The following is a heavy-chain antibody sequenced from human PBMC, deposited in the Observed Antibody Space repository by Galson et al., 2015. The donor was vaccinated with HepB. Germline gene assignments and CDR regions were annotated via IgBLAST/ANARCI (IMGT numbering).Heavy chain of an antibody. CDR1: GYTFTKYS. J-gene: IGHJ4*02. D-gene: IGHD5-24*01. V-gene: IGHV1-18*01. CDR2: ISTYNTNG. CDR3: ARGGMATIGGPTFDY. Sequence: SVKVSCKASGYTFTKYSISWVRQAPGQGLEWLGWISTYNTNGNPVQKFQGRVTMTTDTSTSTAYMELRSLRSDDTAVYYCARGGMATIGGPTFDYWGQGTLVTVSS.